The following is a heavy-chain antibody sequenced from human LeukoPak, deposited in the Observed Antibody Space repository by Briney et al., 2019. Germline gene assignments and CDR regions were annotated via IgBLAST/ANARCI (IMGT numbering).Heavy chain of an antibody. J-gene: IGHJ5*02. CDR2: ISSSSSYI. V-gene: IGHV3-21*01. Sequence: GGSLRLSCAASGFTFSSYSMNWVRQAPGKGLEWVSSISSSSSYIYYADSVKGRFTISRDNAKDSLYLQMNSLRAEDTAVYYCARSHYVGALFDPWGQGTLVTVSS. D-gene: IGHD3-16*01. CDR3: ARSHYVGALFDP. CDR1: GFTFSSYS.